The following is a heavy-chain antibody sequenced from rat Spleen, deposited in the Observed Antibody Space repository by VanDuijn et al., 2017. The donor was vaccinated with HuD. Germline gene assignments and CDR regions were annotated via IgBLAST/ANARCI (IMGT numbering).Heavy chain of an antibody. CDR3: ARPPYDGTYYHYFDY. CDR1: GFTFSDYS. CDR2: LSFDNDST. D-gene: IGHD1-12*02. Sequence: EVRLVESDGGLVQPGRSLKLSCAASGFTFSDYSMAWVRQAPTKGLEWVATLSFDNDSTYYRDSVRGRFTISRNNAKSTLYLQMNSLRSEDTATYYCARPPYDGTYYHYFDYWGQGVMVTVSS. J-gene: IGHJ2*01. V-gene: IGHV5-29*01.